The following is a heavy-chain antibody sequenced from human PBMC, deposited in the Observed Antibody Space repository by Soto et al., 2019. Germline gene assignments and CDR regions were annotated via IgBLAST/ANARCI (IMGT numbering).Heavy chain of an antibody. CDR1: GFTFSSYW. CDR3: ARDAYYDFWSGYYTAAFAFDI. D-gene: IGHD3-3*01. V-gene: IGHV3-74*01. J-gene: IGHJ3*02. CDR2: INSDGSST. Sequence: GGSLRLSCAASGFTFSSYWMHWVRQAPGKGLVWVSRINSDGSSTSYADSVKGRFTISRDNAKNTLYLQMNSLRAEDTAVYYCARDAYYDFWSGYYTAAFAFDIWGQGTMVTVSS.